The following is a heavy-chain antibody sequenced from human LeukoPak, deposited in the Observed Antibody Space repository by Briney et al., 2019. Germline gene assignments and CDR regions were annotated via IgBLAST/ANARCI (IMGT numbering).Heavy chain of an antibody. V-gene: IGHV3-53*01. CDR3: ARATLDN. CDR2: IYSGGTT. Sequence: PGGSLRLSCAASGFIVSSDSISWVRQAPGKGLDWASIIYSGGTTNYADSVRARFTISRDNSKNTVYLQMNSLRVEDTAVYYCARATLDNWGQGTLVTVSS. J-gene: IGHJ4*02. CDR1: GFIVSSDS.